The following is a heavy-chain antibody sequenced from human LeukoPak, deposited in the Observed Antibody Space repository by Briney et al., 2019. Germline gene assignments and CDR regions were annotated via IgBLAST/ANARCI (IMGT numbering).Heavy chain of an antibody. Sequence: PGGSLRLSCAASGFTFSSYSMNWVSQAPGKGLEWVSSISSSSTYIYYADSVRGRFTISRDNAKNSLYLQMNSLRAEDTAVYYCARDDYGDYFLDYWGQGTLVTVSS. CDR3: ARDDYGDYFLDY. J-gene: IGHJ4*02. D-gene: IGHD4-17*01. CDR2: ISSSSTYI. V-gene: IGHV3-21*01. CDR1: GFTFSSYS.